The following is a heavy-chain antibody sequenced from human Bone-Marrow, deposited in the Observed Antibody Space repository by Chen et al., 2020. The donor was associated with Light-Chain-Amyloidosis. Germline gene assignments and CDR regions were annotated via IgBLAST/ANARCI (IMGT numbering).Heavy chain of an antibody. Sequence: QVQLQESGPGLGKPSGTLSLTCAVSGGSISSGNWWSWVRQPPGKGLEWIGEIYHSGSTKYNPSLKSRVTMSVDKSKNQFSLKLDSVTAADTAVYYCGRTRIAAVGRGSNYYYMDVWGKGTTVTVSS. CDR3: GRTRIAAVGRGSNYYYMDV. D-gene: IGHD6-13*01. V-gene: IGHV4-4*02. CDR2: IYHSGST. J-gene: IGHJ6*03. CDR1: GGSISSGNW.